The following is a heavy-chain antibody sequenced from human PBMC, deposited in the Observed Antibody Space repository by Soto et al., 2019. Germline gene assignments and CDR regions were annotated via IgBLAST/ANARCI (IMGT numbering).Heavy chain of an antibody. Sequence: QVQLQESGPGLVKPSQTLSLTCTVSGGSISSGDYYWSWIRQPPGKGLDWIGYIYYSGRTYYNPSLKSRVTISADTSKNQFALKLSSVTAADTAVYYCARAEYDILTGYSEPYYFDYWGQGTLVTVSS. CDR2: IYYSGRT. CDR1: GGSISSGDYY. D-gene: IGHD3-9*01. CDR3: ARAEYDILTGYSEPYYFDY. J-gene: IGHJ4*02. V-gene: IGHV4-30-4*01.